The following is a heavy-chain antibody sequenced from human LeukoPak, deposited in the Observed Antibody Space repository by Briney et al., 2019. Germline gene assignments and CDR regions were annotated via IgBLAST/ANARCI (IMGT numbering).Heavy chain of an antibody. J-gene: IGHJ4*02. Sequence: GGSLRLSCAASVFIFSNYAMYWVRQAPGKGLEWVSAISGRSNNTYYADSVKGRFTISRDSSKNTLYLQMNSLRADDTAVYYCAKWGDYDVLTGYYVSDFWGQGTLVTVSS. D-gene: IGHD3-9*01. CDR3: AKWGDYDVLTGYYVSDF. CDR2: ISGRSNNT. V-gene: IGHV3-23*01. CDR1: VFIFSNYA.